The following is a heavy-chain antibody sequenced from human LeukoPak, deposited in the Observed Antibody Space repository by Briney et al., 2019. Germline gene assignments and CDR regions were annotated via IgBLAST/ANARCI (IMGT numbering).Heavy chain of an antibody. D-gene: IGHD6-6*01. CDR3: ARDTSSSSYYYYYYMDV. CDR2: MNPNSGNT. CDR1: GYTFTSYD. Sequence: ASVKVSCKASGYTFTSYDINWVRQATGQGLEWVGWMNPNSGNTGYAQKFQGRVTMTRNTSISTAYMELSSLRSEDTAVYYCARDTSSSSYYYYYYMDVWGKGTTVTVSS. V-gene: IGHV1-8*01. J-gene: IGHJ6*03.